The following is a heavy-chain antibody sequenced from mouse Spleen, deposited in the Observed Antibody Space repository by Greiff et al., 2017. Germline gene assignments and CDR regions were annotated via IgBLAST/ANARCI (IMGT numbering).Heavy chain of an antibody. V-gene: IGHV1-52*01. CDR3: ACGGDPGRYAMDY. D-gene: IGHD2-13*01. J-gene: IGHJ4*01. CDR1: GYTFTSYW. Sequence: QVQLQQPGAELVGPGSSVKLSCKASGYTFTSYWMHWVKQRPIQGLEWIGNFDPSDSETHYNQKFKDKATLTVDKSSSTAYMQLSSLTSEDSAVYYCACGGDPGRYAMDYWGQGTSVTVSS. CDR2: FDPSDSET.